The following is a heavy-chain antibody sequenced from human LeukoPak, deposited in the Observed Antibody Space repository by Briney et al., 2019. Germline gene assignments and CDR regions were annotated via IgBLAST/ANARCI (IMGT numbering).Heavy chain of an antibody. J-gene: IGHJ4*02. CDR1: GFTFSSYG. D-gene: IGHD5-12*01. Sequence: GGSLRLSCAASGFTFSSYGMHWVRQAPGKGLERVAVISYDGSNKYYADSVKGRFTISRDNSKNTLYLQMNSLRAEDTAVYYCARGEATSGSGYDYLDYWGQGTLVTVSS. V-gene: IGHV3-30*03. CDR3: ARGEATSGSGYDYLDY. CDR2: ISYDGSNK.